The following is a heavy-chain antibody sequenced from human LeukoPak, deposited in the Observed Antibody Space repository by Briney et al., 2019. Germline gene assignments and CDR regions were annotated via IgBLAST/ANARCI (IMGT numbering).Heavy chain of an antibody. CDR2: IYHSGST. Sequence: SETLSLTCGVSGHSMISDYYWGWIRQPPGKGLEWIGSIYHSGSTHYNPSLKSRVTISVDTSENQFSLKLSSVTASDTAIYYCARNVSADFSNRHHKWFDPWGQGTLVTVSS. V-gene: IGHV4-38-2*01. J-gene: IGHJ5*02. CDR3: ARNVSADFSNRHHKWFDP. D-gene: IGHD2-8*01. CDR1: GHSMISDYY.